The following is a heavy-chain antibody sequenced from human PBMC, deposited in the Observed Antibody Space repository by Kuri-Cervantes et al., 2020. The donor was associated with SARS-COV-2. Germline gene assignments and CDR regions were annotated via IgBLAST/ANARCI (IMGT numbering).Heavy chain of an antibody. D-gene: IGHD1-26*01. CDR3: ARLYSGSYFGAFDI. CDR2: ISSSSTI. V-gene: IGHV3-69-1*01. J-gene: IGHJ3*02. Sequence: GESLKISCAASGFTFSSYAMNWVRQAPGKGLEWVSSISSSSTIYYADSVKGRFTISRDNSKNTLYLQMNSLRAEDTAVYYCARLYSGSYFGAFDIWGQGTMVTVSS. CDR1: GFTFSSYA.